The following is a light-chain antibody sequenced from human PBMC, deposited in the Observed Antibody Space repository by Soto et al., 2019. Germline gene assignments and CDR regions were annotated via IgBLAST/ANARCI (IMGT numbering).Light chain of an antibody. CDR2: KAS. CDR3: QQYNSYWT. CDR1: QSISSW. V-gene: IGKV1-5*03. J-gene: IGKJ1*01. Sequence: DIQMTQSPSTLSASVGDRVTITCRASQSISSWLAWYQQKPGKAPKLLIYKASILESGVPSRFSGTGSVTEFTLTIHKLQPDDFATYYCQQYNSYWTFGQGTKVEIK.